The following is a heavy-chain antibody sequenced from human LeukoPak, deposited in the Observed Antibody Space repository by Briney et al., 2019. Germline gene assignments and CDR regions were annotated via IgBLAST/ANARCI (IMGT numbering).Heavy chain of an antibody. Sequence: PSQTLYLTCTVSGGSISSGSYYWSWIRQPAGKGLEWIRRIYTSGSTNCNHSLKSRATISVDTSKNQFSLKLSSVTAADTAVYYCARDAEWFGELQNWFDPWGQGTLVTVSS. D-gene: IGHD3-10*01. CDR1: GGSISSGSYY. CDR3: ARDAEWFGELQNWFDP. V-gene: IGHV4-61*02. CDR2: IYTSGST. J-gene: IGHJ5*02.